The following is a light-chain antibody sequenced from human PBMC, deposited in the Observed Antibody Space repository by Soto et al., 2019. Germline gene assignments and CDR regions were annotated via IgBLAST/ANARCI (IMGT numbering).Light chain of an antibody. J-gene: IGKJ5*01. Sequence: EIVLTQSPATLSLSPGERATLSCRASQTVGNSLAWYQQKRGQAPRLLINDASNRATGIPGRFSGSGSGTDFTLTISSLEPEDFAVYYCQQRYDWPLTFGGGTRLEIK. CDR1: QTVGNS. CDR3: QQRYDWPLT. V-gene: IGKV3-11*01. CDR2: DAS.